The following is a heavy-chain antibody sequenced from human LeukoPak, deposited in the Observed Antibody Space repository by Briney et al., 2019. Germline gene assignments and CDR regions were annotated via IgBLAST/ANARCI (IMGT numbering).Heavy chain of an antibody. CDR2: IYYSGST. CDR3: ARDFGSGGSADAFDI. J-gene: IGHJ3*02. Sequence: SETLSLTCTVSGGSISSSSYYWGWIRQPPGKGLEWIVSIYYSGSTYYNPSLKSRVTISVDTSKNQFSLKLSSVTAADTAVYYCARDFGSGGSADAFDIWGQGTMVTVSS. V-gene: IGHV4-39*07. D-gene: IGHD2-15*01. CDR1: GGSISSSSYY.